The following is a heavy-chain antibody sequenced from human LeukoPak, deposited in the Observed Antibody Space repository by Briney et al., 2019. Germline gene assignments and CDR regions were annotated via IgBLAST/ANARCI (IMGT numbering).Heavy chain of an antibody. Sequence: PGGSLRLSCAASGFTFSSYWMSWVRQAPGKGLEWVATIKQDGSEKYYVDSLKGRFTISRANAKNSLYLQMSSLRAEDTALYYCARVRTGAYYFDYWGQGTLVTVSS. CDR3: ARVRTGAYYFDY. CDR1: GFTFSSYW. V-gene: IGHV3-7*04. D-gene: IGHD1-1*01. CDR2: IKQDGSEK. J-gene: IGHJ4*02.